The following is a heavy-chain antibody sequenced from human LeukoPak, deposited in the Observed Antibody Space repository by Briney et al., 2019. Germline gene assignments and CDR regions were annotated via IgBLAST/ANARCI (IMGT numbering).Heavy chain of an antibody. J-gene: IGHJ3*02. CDR1: GFTFDDYA. V-gene: IGHV3-9*03. D-gene: IGHD1-26*01. CDR3: TKDIAYSNLSGGPFDI. Sequence: PGGSLRLSCAASGFTFDDYAMHWVWQAPGKGLEWVSGISWNSGSIGYADSVKGRFTISRDNAKNSLYMQMNSLRAEDMALYYCTKDIAYSNLSGGPFDIWGQGTMVTVSS. CDR2: ISWNSGSI.